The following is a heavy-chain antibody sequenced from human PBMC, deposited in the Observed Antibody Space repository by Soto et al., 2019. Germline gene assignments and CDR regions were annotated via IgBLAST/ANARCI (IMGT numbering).Heavy chain of an antibody. CDR1: GYTFTSYY. J-gene: IGHJ6*03. CDR2: INPSGGST. D-gene: IGHD1-1*01. Sequence: ASVKVSCKASGYTFTSYYMHWVRQAPGQGLEWMGIINPSGGSTSYAQKFQGRVTMTRDTSTSTVYMELSSLRSEDTAVYYCARGRAESASYLLESVDKYYYYYMDVWGKGTTVTAP. CDR3: ARGRAESASYLLESVDKYYYYYMDV. V-gene: IGHV1-46*03.